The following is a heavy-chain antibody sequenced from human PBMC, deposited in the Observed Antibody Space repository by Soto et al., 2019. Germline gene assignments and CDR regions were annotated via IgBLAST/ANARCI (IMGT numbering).Heavy chain of an antibody. CDR2: ISHDGINK. D-gene: IGHD6-19*01. CDR3: ARDMYSSDYFVKWFES. Sequence: QVRLVESGGGVVQPGRSLRLSCTASGFSFSSYAMYWFRQPPGKGLEWVAVISHDGINKHYAGSVKGRVTVSRDNSNHSLDLQLNSLRGEDTAMYYWARDMYSSDYFVKWFESWGQGTLVTVSS. CDR1: GFSFSSYA. V-gene: IGHV3-30-3*01. J-gene: IGHJ5*01.